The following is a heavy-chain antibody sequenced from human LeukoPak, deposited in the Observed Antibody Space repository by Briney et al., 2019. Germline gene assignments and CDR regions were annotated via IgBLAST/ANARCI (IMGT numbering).Heavy chain of an antibody. CDR2: MNPNSGNT. CDR3: AREYYYGSGNPYYMDV. V-gene: IGHV1-8*02. D-gene: IGHD3-10*01. CDR1: GYTFTSYD. Sequence: ASVKVSCKASGYTFTSYDINWVRQATGQGLGWMGWMNPNSGNTGYAQKFQGRVTMTRDTSISTAYMELSRLRSDDTAVYYCAREYYYGSGNPYYMDVWGKGTTVTISS. J-gene: IGHJ6*03.